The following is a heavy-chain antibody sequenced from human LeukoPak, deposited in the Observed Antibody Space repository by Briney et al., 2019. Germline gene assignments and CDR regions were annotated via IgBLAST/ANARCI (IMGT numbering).Heavy chain of an antibody. V-gene: IGHV3-21*01. J-gene: IGHJ4*02. D-gene: IGHD2-15*01. CDR1: GFTFTSYS. CDR2: ISGSSNYI. CDR3: ARDHVVDGLVFDY. Sequence: KPGGSLRLSCAASGFTFTSYSMNWVRQAPGKGLEWVSSISGSSNYIYYADSVKGRFTISRDNAKNSLYLQMDSLRAEDTAVYYCARDHVVDGLVFDYWGQGALVTVSS.